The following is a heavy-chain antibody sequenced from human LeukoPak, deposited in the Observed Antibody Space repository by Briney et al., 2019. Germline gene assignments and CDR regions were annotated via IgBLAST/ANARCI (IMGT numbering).Heavy chain of an antibody. CDR2: INHSGST. V-gene: IGHV4-34*01. CDR1: GGSFSGYY. CDR3: ARGRTYYYGSGSYFQY. Sequence: SETLSLTCAVYGGSFSGYYWSWIRQPPGKGLEWIGEINHSGSTNYNPSLKSRVTISVDTSKNQFSLKLSSVAAADTAVYYCARGRTYYYGSGSYFQYWGQGILVTVSS. D-gene: IGHD3-10*01. J-gene: IGHJ4*02.